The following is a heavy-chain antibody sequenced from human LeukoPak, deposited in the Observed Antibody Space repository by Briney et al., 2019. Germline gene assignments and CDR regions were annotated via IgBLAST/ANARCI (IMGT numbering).Heavy chain of an antibody. J-gene: IGHJ5*01. V-gene: IGHV4-39*06. CDR3: ASRDVVSLTAIEPWFDS. CDR2: VYYNGAT. D-gene: IGHD7-27*01. CDR1: GASVSSSSYF. Sequence: SETLSLTCAVSGASVSSSSYFWGWIRQPPGEGPEWLGSVYYNGATYYNPSLKSRVTISLYTSKNQFTLTVTSVTVADTSLYFCASRDVVSLTAIEPWFDSWGQGTLVTVS.